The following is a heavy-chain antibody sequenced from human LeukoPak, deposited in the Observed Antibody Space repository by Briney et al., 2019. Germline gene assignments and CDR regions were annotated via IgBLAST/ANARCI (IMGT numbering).Heavy chain of an antibody. CDR1: GFTFSNYW. CDR3: ARDQRYDYYMDV. D-gene: IGHD5-24*01. Sequence: GSLRLSCAASGFTFSNYWMSWVRQTPGKGLEWVANIKQDGSEKYYVDSVKGRFTISRDNAKNSLYLQMNSLRAEDTAVYYCARDQRYDYYMDVWGKGTTVTVSS. V-gene: IGHV3-7*01. J-gene: IGHJ6*03. CDR2: IKQDGSEK.